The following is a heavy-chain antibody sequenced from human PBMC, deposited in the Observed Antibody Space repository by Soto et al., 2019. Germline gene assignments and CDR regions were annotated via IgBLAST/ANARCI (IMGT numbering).Heavy chain of an antibody. CDR3: ARNPPLTGWFDP. CDR2: MNTNSGDT. CDR1: GYTFTNYD. D-gene: IGHD3-10*01. V-gene: IGHV1-8*01. J-gene: IGHJ5*02. Sequence: QAHLVQSGAEVKKPGASVKVSCKASGYTFTNYDINWVRQATGQGPEWLGWMNTNSGDTGSAQKLQGRVTLTRDTSRTTAYLELNNLAFEDTAVYYCARNPPLTGWFDPWGQVTLVIVSS.